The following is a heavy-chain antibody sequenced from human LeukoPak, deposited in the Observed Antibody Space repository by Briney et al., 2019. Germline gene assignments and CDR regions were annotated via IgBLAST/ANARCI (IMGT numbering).Heavy chain of an antibody. CDR3: ATDLGERVVPAALDAFDI. Sequence: EASVKVSCKASGYTFTGYYMHWVRQAPGQGLEWMGWINPNSGGTNYAQKFQGRVTMTRDTSISTAYMELSSLRSEDTAVYYCATDLGERVVPAALDAFDIWGQGTMVTVSS. CDR1: GYTFTGYY. D-gene: IGHD2-2*01. V-gene: IGHV1-2*02. CDR2: INPNSGGT. J-gene: IGHJ3*02.